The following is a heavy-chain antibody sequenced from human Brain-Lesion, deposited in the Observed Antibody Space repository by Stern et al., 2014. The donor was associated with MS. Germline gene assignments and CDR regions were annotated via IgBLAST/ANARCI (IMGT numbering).Heavy chain of an antibody. V-gene: IGHV3-43D*03. CDR2: ITWDGGST. CDR3: AGGLGF. D-gene: IGHD2-21*01. Sequence: EVQLVESGGVVVQPGGSLRLSCAASGFTFADYAMHWVRQAPGKGLEWVSLITWDGGSTSYTDSVKGRFSISRDNRKSFLYLQMNSLRPEDTALYYCAGGLGFWGRGTLVTVSS. J-gene: IGHJ4*02. CDR1: GFTFADYA.